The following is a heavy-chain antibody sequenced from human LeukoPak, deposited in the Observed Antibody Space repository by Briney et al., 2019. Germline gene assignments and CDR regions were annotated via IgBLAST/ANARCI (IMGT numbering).Heavy chain of an antibody. V-gene: IGHV1-18*01. CDR1: GGTFSSYA. CDR2: ISAYNGNT. Sequence: ASVKVSCKASGGTFSSYAISWVRQAPGQGLEWMGWISAYNGNTNYAQKLQGRVTMTTDTSTSTAYMELSSLRSEDTAVYYCAREITIFGVVRRTRYFDYWGQGTLVTVSS. CDR3: AREITIFGVVRRTRYFDY. J-gene: IGHJ4*02. D-gene: IGHD3-3*01.